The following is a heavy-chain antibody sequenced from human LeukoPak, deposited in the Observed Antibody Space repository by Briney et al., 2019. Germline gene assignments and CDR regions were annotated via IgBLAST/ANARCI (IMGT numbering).Heavy chain of an antibody. Sequence: PGRSLRLSCAASGFTFDDYAMHWVRQAPGKGLEWVSGISWNSGSIGYADSVKGRFTISRDNAKNSLYLQMNSLRAEDTALYYCAKDIRSYTTEGFDYWGQGTLVTVSS. D-gene: IGHD1-26*01. J-gene: IGHJ4*02. CDR1: GFTFDDYA. CDR3: AKDIRSYTTEGFDY. CDR2: ISWNSGSI. V-gene: IGHV3-9*01.